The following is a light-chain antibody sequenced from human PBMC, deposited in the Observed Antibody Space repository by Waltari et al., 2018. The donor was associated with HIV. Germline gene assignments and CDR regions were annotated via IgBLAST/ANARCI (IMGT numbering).Light chain of an antibody. J-gene: IGLJ1*01. CDR1: SSDVGGYKY. CDR2: DVS. V-gene: IGLV2-11*01. Sequence: QSALTQPRPVSGSPGQSVTISCTGTSSDVGGYKYVSWYQQHPGKAPKLMIYDVSKRPSGVPDRFSGSMSGNPASLTISGLQAEEEADYYCCSYAGSYNYVFGTGTKVTVL. CDR3: CSYAGSYNYV.